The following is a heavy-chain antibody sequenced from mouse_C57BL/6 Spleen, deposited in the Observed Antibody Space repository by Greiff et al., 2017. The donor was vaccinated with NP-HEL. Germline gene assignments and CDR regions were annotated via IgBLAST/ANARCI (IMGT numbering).Heavy chain of an antibody. CDR3: AKSSITTVLDY. V-gene: IGHV1-55*01. CDR2: IYPGSGST. D-gene: IGHD1-1*01. J-gene: IGHJ2*01. CDR1: GYTFTSYW. Sequence: QVQLQQSGAELVKPGASVKMSCKASGYTFTSYWITWVKQRPGQGLEWIGDIYPGSGSTNYNEKFKSKATLTVDTSSSTAYMQLSSLTSEDSAVYYCAKSSITTVLDYWGQGTTLTVSS.